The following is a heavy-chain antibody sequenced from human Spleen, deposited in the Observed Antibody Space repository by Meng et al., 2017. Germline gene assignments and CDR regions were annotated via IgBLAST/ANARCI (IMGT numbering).Heavy chain of an antibody. D-gene: IGHD4-11*01. CDR2: INHSGST. CDR3: ARGPTTMAHDFDY. CDR1: VVSFGDYY. V-gene: IGHV4-34*01. Sequence: VHLDACVLRILKPFDTPSRNFVALVVSFGDYYWSWIRQTPGKGLEWIGEINHSGSTNYNPSLENRATISVDTSQNNLSLKLSSVTAADSAVYYCARGPTTMAHDFDYWGQGTLVTVSS. J-gene: IGHJ4*02.